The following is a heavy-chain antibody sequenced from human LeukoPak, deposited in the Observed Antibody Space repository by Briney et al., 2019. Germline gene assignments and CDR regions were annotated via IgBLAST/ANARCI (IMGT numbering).Heavy chain of an antibody. J-gene: IGHJ6*03. CDR3: ARDPPIAARPDYYYYYMDV. Sequence: GGSLRLSCAASGFTFSSYGMHWVRQAPGKGLEWVAVISYDGSNKYYADSVKGRFTISRDNSKNTLYLQMNSLRAEDTAVYYCARDPPIAARPDYYYYYMDVWGKGTTVTVSS. D-gene: IGHD6-6*01. CDR2: ISYDGSNK. V-gene: IGHV3-30*06. CDR1: GFTFSSYG.